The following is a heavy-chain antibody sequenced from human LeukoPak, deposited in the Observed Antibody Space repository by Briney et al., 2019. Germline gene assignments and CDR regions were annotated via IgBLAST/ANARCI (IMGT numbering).Heavy chain of an antibody. D-gene: IGHD3-9*01. CDR1: GFTVSRNY. CDR2: IYSGGTT. CDR3: ARGYFDSNTYFHAFDI. V-gene: IGHV3-66*02. J-gene: IGHJ3*02. Sequence: GGSLRLSCAAFGFTVSRNYVTWVRQAPGKGLEWVSVIYSGGTTYYADSVKGRFTISRDSSQNTLYLQMNNLRAEDTAVYYCARGYFDSNTYFHAFDIWGHGTMVTVSS.